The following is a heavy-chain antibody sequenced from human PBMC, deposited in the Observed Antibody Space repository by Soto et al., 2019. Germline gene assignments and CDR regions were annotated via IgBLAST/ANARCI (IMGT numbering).Heavy chain of an antibody. D-gene: IGHD3-9*01. Sequence: PSETLTLTCTVSGGSISSYYWSWIRQPPGRGLEWIGYISYSGSTNYNPSLKSRVTISVDTSKNQFSLKLSSVTAADTAVFYCGRLYPSYDFLTGYQLYAFDIWGQGTMVTVSS. CDR1: GGSISSYY. V-gene: IGHV4-59*01. CDR3: GRLYPSYDFLTGYQLYAFDI. CDR2: ISYSGST. J-gene: IGHJ3*02.